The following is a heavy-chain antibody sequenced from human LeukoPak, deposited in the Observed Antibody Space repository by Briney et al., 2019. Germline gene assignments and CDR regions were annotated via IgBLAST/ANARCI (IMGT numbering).Heavy chain of an antibody. V-gene: IGHV3-48*03. J-gene: IGHJ6*03. CDR1: GFTFSSYE. CDR2: ISSSGSTI. CDR3: AKDGDIVVVPAAGPYYFYYYMDV. D-gene: IGHD2-2*01. Sequence: GGSLRLSCAASGFTFSSYEMNWVRQAPGKGLEWVSYISSSGSTIYYADSVKGRFTISRDNAKNSLYLQMNSLRAEDTAVYYCAKDGDIVVVPAAGPYYFYYYMDVWGKGTTVTVSS.